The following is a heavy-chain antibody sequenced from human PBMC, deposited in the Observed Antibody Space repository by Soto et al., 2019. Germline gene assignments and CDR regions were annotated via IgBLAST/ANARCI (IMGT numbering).Heavy chain of an antibody. CDR3: AKDKDRQQLGGNYYYIMDV. D-gene: IGHD3-10*01. CDR1: GGTFRTNA. V-gene: IGHV1-69*12. CDR2: IIPIFPTP. J-gene: IGHJ6*02. Sequence: QVQLVKSGAEVKKPGSSVKISCKASGGTFRTNAFSWVRQAPGQGLEWMGGIIPIFPTPDYPQKFQGRVTITADESTTTTYRELSSLRSEDTTTYYCAKDKDRQQLGGNYYYIMDVWGQGTTVTVSS.